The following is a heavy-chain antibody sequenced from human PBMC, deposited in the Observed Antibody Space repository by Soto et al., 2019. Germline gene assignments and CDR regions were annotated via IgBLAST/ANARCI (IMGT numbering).Heavy chain of an antibody. CDR1: GGSFSGYY. V-gene: IGHV4-34*01. Sequence: SETLSLTYAVYGGSFSGYYWSWIRQPPGKGLEWIGEINHSGSTNYNPSLKSRVTISVDTSKNQFSLKLSSVTAADTAVYYCARGYVLRFLEWLTERYYGMDVWGRGTTVTVSS. J-gene: IGHJ6*02. D-gene: IGHD3-3*01. CDR3: ARGYVLRFLEWLTERYYGMDV. CDR2: INHSGST.